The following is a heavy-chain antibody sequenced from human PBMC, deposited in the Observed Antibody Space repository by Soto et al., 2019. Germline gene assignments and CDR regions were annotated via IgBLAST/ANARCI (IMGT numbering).Heavy chain of an antibody. CDR3: TRGLFSGSSYSGSWYYFDS. Sequence: SETLSLTCTVSGGYITSGGYYWSWIRQRPGKGLEWIGCVYHSGTAYSNPSLEGRVSLSVDTSRNHYSLSLSSVTAADTAVYYCTRGLFSGSSYSGSWYYFDSWGQGTMVTVSS. D-gene: IGHD1-26*01. V-gene: IGHV4-31*03. CDR2: VYHSGTA. J-gene: IGHJ4*02. CDR1: GGYITSGGYY.